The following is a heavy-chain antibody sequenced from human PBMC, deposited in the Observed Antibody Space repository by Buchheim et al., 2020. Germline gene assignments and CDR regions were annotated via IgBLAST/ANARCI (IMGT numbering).Heavy chain of an antibody. J-gene: IGHJ4*02. CDR3: ARTRYSGYDFGSENDY. CDR2: INPSGGGT. V-gene: IGHV1-46*01. CDR1: GYTFTSYY. Sequence: QVQLVQSGAEVKKPGASVKVSCKASGYTFTSYYMHWVRQAPGQGLEWMGIINPSGGGTSYAQKFQGRVTMTRDTFTSTVYMELSSLRSEDTAVYYCARTRYSGYDFGSENDYWGQGTL. D-gene: IGHD5-12*01.